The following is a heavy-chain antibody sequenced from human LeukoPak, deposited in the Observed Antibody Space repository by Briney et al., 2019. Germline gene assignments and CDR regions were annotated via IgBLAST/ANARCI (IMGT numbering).Heavy chain of an antibody. Sequence: SETLSLTCAVYGGSFSGYYSSWIRQPPGKGLEWIGEINHSGSTNYNPSLKSRVTISLDTSKNQFSLQLSSMTAADTALYYFARGWQGYYDSSGYYLLDYWGQGTLVTVSS. D-gene: IGHD3-22*01. CDR1: GGSFSGYY. CDR3: ARGWQGYYDSSGYYLLDY. CDR2: INHSGST. V-gene: IGHV4-34*01. J-gene: IGHJ4*02.